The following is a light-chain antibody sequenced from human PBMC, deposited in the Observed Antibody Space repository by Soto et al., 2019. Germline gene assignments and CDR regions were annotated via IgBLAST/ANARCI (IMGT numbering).Light chain of an antibody. V-gene: IGKV1-39*01. CDR3: QQSSSTPFLGT. CDR2: GAP. CDR1: QSISNY. J-gene: IGKJ5*01. Sequence: DIQMTQSPSSLSASVGDRVTITCRASQSISNYLNWYQQKPGKAPKLLIYGAPSLQSGVPSRFSGSGSETDFTLTITSLQPEDFATYYCQQSSSTPFLGTFGQGTRLEIK.